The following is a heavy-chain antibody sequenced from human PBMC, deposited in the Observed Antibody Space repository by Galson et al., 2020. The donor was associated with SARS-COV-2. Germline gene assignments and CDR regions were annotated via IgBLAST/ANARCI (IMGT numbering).Heavy chain of an antibody. D-gene: IGHD1-26*01. CDR2: IWYDGSHE. J-gene: IGHJ4*02. CDR3: ARARIMGALESGY. Sequence: GGSLRLSCAASGFTFSDYGMHWVRQAPGKGLEWVAVIWYDGSHEYYPDSVKGRFTISRDNSKNMLYLQMNSLRGDDTAIYYCARARIMGALESGYWGQGTLVTVSS. V-gene: IGHV3-33*01. CDR1: GFTFSDYG.